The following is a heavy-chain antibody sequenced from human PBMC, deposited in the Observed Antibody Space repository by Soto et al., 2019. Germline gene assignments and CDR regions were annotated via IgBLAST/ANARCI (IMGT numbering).Heavy chain of an antibody. V-gene: IGHV4-34*01. D-gene: IGHD2-21*01. CDR2: INHSGST. J-gene: IGHJ5*02. CDR1: GGSFSGYY. CDR3: AREAVAYCGGDCYSGWFDP. Sequence: SETLSLTCAVYGGSFSGYYWSWIRQPPGKGLEWIGEINHSGSTNYNPSLKSRVTISVDTSKNQFSLKLSSVTAADTAVYYCAREAVAYCGGDCYSGWFDPWGQGTPVTVSS.